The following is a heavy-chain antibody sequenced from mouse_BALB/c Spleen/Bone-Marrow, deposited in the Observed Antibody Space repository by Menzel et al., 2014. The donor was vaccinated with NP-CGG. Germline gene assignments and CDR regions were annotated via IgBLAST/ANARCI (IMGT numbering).Heavy chain of an antibody. D-gene: IGHD2-1*01. J-gene: IGHJ2*01. CDR1: GYTFTNYW. CDR2: IFPGIGTT. V-gene: IGHV1S132*01. Sequence: QVHVKQSGAELVKPGASVKLSRKTSGYTFTNYWIQWVKQRPGQGLGWIGEIFPGIGTTYYNEKFKGKAALTIDTSSSTAYMQLSSLTSEDSAVYFCARGGNYGYWGQGTTLTVSS. CDR3: ARGGNYGY.